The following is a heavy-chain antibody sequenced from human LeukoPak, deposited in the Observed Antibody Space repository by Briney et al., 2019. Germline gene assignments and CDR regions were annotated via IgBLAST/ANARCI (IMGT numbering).Heavy chain of an antibody. Sequence: WASVKVSCKASGYTFTGYYMHWVRQAPGQGLEWMGIINPSGGSTSYAQKFQGRVTMTRDTSTSTAYMELRSLRSDDTAVYYCARAPRFLEWLLPMDYWGQGTLVTVSS. V-gene: IGHV1-46*01. J-gene: IGHJ4*02. CDR1: GYTFTGYY. CDR2: INPSGGST. D-gene: IGHD3-3*01. CDR3: ARAPRFLEWLLPMDY.